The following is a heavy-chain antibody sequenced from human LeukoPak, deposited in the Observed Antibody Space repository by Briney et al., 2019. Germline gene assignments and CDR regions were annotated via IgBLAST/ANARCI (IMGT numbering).Heavy chain of an antibody. D-gene: IGHD4-17*01. Sequence: GESLKISCKGSGYSFTSYWISWVRQMPGKGLEWMGIIYFGDSNTRYSPSFQGQVTISADRSISTAYLQWSSLKASDTAMYYCARAYDGDYRWDYWGQGTLVTVSS. V-gene: IGHV5-51*01. CDR1: GYSFTSYW. CDR2: IYFGDSNT. J-gene: IGHJ4*02. CDR3: ARAYDGDYRWDY.